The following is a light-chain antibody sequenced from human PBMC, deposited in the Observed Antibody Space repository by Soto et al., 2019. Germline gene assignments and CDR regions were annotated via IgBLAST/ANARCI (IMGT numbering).Light chain of an antibody. CDR1: SSDVGRYNY. CDR2: QVS. J-gene: IGLJ3*02. V-gene: IGLV2-14*01. Sequence: QSVLTQPASVSGSPGQSITISCIGTSSDVGRYNYVSWYQQHPGKAPKLMIYQVSNRPSGVSNRFSGSKSGNTASLTISGLQAEDEADYFCSSYRFYNTRVFGGGTKLTVL. CDR3: SSYRFYNTRV.